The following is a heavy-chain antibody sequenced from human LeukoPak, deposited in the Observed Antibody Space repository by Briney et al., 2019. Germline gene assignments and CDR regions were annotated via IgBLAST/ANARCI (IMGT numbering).Heavy chain of an antibody. CDR2: MSAGAGGVT. D-gene: IGHD6-13*01. Sequence: GGSLRLSCAASGFTFSTFAMSWVRQAPGKGLDWVSAMSAGAGGVTYYADSVKGRFTISRDLSKNTLYLQMSSLRAEDTAVYYCARDSDFSSWYYNGLDVWGQGTTVTVSS. V-gene: IGHV3-23*01. CDR1: GFTFSTFA. CDR3: ARDSDFSSWYYNGLDV. J-gene: IGHJ6*02.